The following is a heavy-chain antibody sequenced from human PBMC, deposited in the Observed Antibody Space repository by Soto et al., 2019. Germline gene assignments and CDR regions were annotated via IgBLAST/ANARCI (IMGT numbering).Heavy chain of an antibody. CDR2: ISHGGSP. V-gene: IGHV4-4*02. CDR1: SGSISSNEW. Sequence: SETLSLTCVVSSGSISSNEWWSWVRQPPGKGLEWVGDISHGGSPNYSPSLEGRVTISIDTSRNQFSLRLSSVTAADTAVYYWSARDRFGPRWGQGTLVTVSS. D-gene: IGHD3-10*01. CDR3: SARDRFGPR. J-gene: IGHJ4*02.